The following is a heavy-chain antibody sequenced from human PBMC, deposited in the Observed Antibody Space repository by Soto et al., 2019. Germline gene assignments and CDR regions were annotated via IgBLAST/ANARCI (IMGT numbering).Heavy chain of an antibody. CDR1: GFTCSNYG. Sequence: QVQLVESGGGVVQPGRSLRLSCAGSGFTCSNYGLHWVRHAPGKGLEWVAVISYDGSNKYYADSVKGRFTISRDNSTNILYRQMDSLRAAARAVYYCPKDGAPSYCGSSSCHPAGAYWGQATLVTVSS. CDR3: PKDGAPSYCGSSSCHPAGAY. CDR2: ISYDGSNK. D-gene: IGHD2-15*01. J-gene: IGHJ4*02. V-gene: IGHV3-30*18.